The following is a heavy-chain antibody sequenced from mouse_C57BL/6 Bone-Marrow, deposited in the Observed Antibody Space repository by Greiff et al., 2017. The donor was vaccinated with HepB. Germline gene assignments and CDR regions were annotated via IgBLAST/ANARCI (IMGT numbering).Heavy chain of an antibody. J-gene: IGHJ3*01. CDR3: TRGGYYGTWFAY. CDR2: ISSGGDYI. Sequence: EVKLVESGEGLVKPGGSLKLSCAASGFTFSSYAMSWVRQTPEKRLEWVAYISSGGDYIYYADSVKGRFTISRDNARNTLYLQLGSLKSEDTAVYYCTRGGYYGTWFAYWGRGTLVTVSA. D-gene: IGHD1-1*01. V-gene: IGHV5-9-1*02. CDR1: GFTFSSYA.